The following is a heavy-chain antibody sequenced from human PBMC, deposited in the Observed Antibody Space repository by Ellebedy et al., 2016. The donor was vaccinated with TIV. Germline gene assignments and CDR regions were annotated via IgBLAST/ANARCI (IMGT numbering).Heavy chain of an antibody. CDR1: GGSFSGYY. CDR2: INHSGST. V-gene: IGHV4-34*01. CDR3: ARLKGRLQWRGYFDL. J-gene: IGHJ2*01. D-gene: IGHD5-24*01. Sequence: SETLSLXXAVYGGSFSGYYWSWIRQPPGKGLEWIGEINHSGSTNYNPSLKSRVTISVDTSKNQFSLKLSSVTAADTAVYYCARLKGRLQWRGYFDLWGRGTLVTVSS.